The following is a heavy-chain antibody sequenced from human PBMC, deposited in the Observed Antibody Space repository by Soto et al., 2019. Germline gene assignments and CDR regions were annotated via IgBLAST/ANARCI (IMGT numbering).Heavy chain of an antibody. D-gene: IGHD3-22*01. CDR3: VRDVVVGAPPTIVVVDAGAFDI. CDR1: GYTFTSYY. J-gene: IGHJ3*02. Sequence: QVQLVQSGAEVKKPGASVKVSCKASGYTFTSYYMHWVRQAPGQGLEWMGIINPSGGSTSYAQKFQGRVTMTRDTSTSTVYMELSSLRSEDTAVYYCVRDVVVGAPPTIVVVDAGAFDIWGQGTMVTVSS. V-gene: IGHV1-46*01. CDR2: INPSGGST.